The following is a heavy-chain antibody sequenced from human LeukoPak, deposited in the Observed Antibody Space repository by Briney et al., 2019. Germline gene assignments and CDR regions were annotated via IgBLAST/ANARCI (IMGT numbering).Heavy chain of an antibody. CDR1: GFTFISYS. V-gene: IGHV3-21*01. J-gene: IGHJ4*02. Sequence: PGGSLRLSCAAYGFTFISYSMNWVRQAPGKGLEWVSSISSSSSYIYYADLVKGRFTISRDNAKNSLYLQMNSLRAEDTAVYYCARVTEAPYYFDYRGQGTLVTVSS. CDR2: ISSSSSYI. CDR3: ARVTEAPYYFDY.